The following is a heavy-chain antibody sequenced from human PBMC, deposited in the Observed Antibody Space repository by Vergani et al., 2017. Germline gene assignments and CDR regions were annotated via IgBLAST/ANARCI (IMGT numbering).Heavy chain of an antibody. CDR1: GYSFTSYW. V-gene: IGHV5-51*01. J-gene: IGHJ6*02. CDR3: ARGAVAASYYYGMDV. CDR2: IYPGDSDT. D-gene: IGHD6-19*01. Sequence: EVQLVQSGAEVKKPGESLKISCKGSGYSFTSYWIGWVRQMPGKGLEWMGIIYPGDSDTRYSPSFQGQVTISADKSICTSYLQWSSLKASDTAMYYCARGAVAASYYYGMDVWGQGTTVTVSS.